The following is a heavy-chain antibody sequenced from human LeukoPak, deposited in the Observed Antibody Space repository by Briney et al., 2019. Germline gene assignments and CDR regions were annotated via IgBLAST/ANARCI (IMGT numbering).Heavy chain of an antibody. CDR1: GGSFSGYY. CDR3: ARRRIDPGNWPDP. Sequence: SETLSRTCAVYGGSFSGYYWSWIRQPPGKGLEWIGEINHSGSTNYNPSLKSRVTISVDTSKNQFSLKLSSVTAADTAVYYCARRRIDPGNWPDPWGQGTLVTVSS. V-gene: IGHV4-34*01. D-gene: IGHD2/OR15-2a*01. CDR2: INHSGST. J-gene: IGHJ5*02.